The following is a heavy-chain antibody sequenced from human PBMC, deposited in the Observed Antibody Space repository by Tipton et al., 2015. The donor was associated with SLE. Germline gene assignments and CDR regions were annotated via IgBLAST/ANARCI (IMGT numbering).Heavy chain of an antibody. D-gene: IGHD3-22*01. CDR3: ARLPKYYYDSSGFYLFDY. J-gene: IGHJ4*02. Sequence: TLSLTCAVYGGSFSGYYLSWIRQPPGKGLEWIGEISHGGTTNYNPSLKSRVTMSVDTSKNHFSLHLTSVTAADTAVYYCARLPKYYYDSSGFYLFDYWGQGTLVTVSS. V-gene: IGHV4-34*01. CDR2: ISHGGTT. CDR1: GGSFSGYY.